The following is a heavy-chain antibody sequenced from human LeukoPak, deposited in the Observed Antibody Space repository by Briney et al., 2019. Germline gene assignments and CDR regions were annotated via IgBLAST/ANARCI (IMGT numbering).Heavy chain of an antibody. CDR1: GFTFSSYS. V-gene: IGHV3-21*01. Sequence: PGGSLRLSCAASGFTFSSYSMNWVRQAPGKGLEWVSSISSSSSYIYYADSVKGRFTISRDNAKNSLYLQMNSLRAEDTAVYYCARDRSWAPDNYDYGGNTDHDAFDIRGQGTMVTVSS. J-gene: IGHJ3*02. CDR2: ISSSSSYI. CDR3: ARDRSWAPDNYDYGGNTDHDAFDI. D-gene: IGHD4-23*01.